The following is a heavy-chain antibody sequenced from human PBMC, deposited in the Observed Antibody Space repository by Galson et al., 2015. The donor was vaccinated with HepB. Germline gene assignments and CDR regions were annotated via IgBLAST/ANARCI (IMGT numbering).Heavy chain of an antibody. D-gene: IGHD1-14*01. V-gene: IGHV1-69*06. CDR3: ARGHGAGPPTWVGMDV. CDR1: GGTFSSYA. CDR2: IIPIFGTA. J-gene: IGHJ6*02. Sequence: SVKVSCKASGGTFSSYAISWVRQAPGQGLEWMGGIIPIFGTANYAQKFQGRVTITADKSTSTAYMELSSLRSEDTAVYYCARGHGAGPPTWVGMDVWGQGTTVTVSS.